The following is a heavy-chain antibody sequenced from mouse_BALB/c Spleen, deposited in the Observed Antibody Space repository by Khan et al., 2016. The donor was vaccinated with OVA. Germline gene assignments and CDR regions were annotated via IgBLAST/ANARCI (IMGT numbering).Heavy chain of an antibody. J-gene: IGHJ3*01. Sequence: EVMLVESGGDLVKPGGSLKLSCAASGFTFSTYGMSWVRQTPDKRLEWVATVSTGGGYTYYPDSVKGRLTISRDNAKNTLYLQLSGLKSEDSDMFYCTIRAYYYDSEGFAYWGQGTLVTVSA. CDR2: VSTGGGYT. CDR1: GFTFSTYG. V-gene: IGHV5-6*02. CDR3: TIRAYYYDSEGFAY. D-gene: IGHD1-1*01.